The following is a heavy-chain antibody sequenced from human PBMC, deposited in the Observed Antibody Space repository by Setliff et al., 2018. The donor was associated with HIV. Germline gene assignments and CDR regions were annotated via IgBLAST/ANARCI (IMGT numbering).Heavy chain of an antibody. J-gene: IGHJ3*02. CDR2: IKSKADGGTT. V-gene: IGHV3-15*05. Sequence: GGSLRLSCAASGFFFDDAWMSWVRQAPGEGLEWVGRIKSKADGGTTDYAAPVKGRFTISRDDSKNTLYLQMDSLRTEDTAVYYCILLGMAGAFDIWGQGTMVTVSS. D-gene: IGHD6-19*01. CDR3: ILLGMAGAFDI. CDR1: GFFFDDAW.